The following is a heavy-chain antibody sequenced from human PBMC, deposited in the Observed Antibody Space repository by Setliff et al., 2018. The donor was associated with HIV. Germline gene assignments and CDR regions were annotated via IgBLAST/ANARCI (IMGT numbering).Heavy chain of an antibody. CDR3: VRELLGSGGTVPEVNFFDS. CDR2: IFYFGSV. D-gene: IGHD1-26*01. Sequence: PSETLSLTCKVSGGSFNTKRTKWGWIRQSPGKGLEWNGSIFYFGSVTYNPSLKRRPLISIDMSTTQFSLNLRSVTAADTAVYYCVRELLGSGGTVPEVNFFDSWGQGTLVTVSS. J-gene: IGHJ5*01. CDR1: GGSFNTKRTK. V-gene: IGHV4-39*07.